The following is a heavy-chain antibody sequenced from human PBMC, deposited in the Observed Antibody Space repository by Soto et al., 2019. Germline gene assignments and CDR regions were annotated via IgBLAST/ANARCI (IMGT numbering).Heavy chain of an antibody. CDR1: GGSISSSSYY. CDR2: IYHSGST. Sequence: PSETLSLTCTVSGGSISSSSYYWGWIRQPPGKGLEWIASIYHSGSTYYNPSLKSRVNISVNTPKNQFSLKLSSVTAADTAVYYCARQGIAAAGTNWLDPWGQGTLVT. V-gene: IGHV4-39*01. D-gene: IGHD6-13*01. CDR3: ARQGIAAAGTNWLDP. J-gene: IGHJ5*02.